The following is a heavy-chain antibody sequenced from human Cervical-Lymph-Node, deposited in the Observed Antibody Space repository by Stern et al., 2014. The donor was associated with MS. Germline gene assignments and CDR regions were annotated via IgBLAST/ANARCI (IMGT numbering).Heavy chain of an antibody. CDR1: GVSISRSGGSY. J-gene: IGHJ4*02. V-gene: IGHV4-31*03. CDR3: ANGNTWICRYFDY. CDR2: IFHTGNA. D-gene: IGHD1-1*01. Sequence: QLQLQESGPGLVKYSQTLSLTCTVSGVSISRSGGSYWSWIRQHPGKGLEWMGYIFHTGNAYYNPSLKSRLSLSVDTSNNQFSLTLTSVSGADTAVYFCANGNTWICRYFDYWGQGTLVTVSS.